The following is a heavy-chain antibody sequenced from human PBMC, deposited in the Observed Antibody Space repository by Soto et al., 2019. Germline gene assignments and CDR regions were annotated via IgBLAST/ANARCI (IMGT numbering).Heavy chain of an antibody. J-gene: IGHJ6*02. Sequence: PTLSLTGERCGESVSSSRSAWNWIRQSPSRGLEWLGRTYYRSKWIHEYTASMESRININPDTSKNQISLHIYSVTPEDTAVYYCAGVVWFRGMDVWGQATPVTVSS. V-gene: IGHV6-1*01. D-gene: IGHD3-16*01. CDR3: AGVVWFRGMDV. CDR2: TYYRSKWIH. CDR1: GESVSSSRSA.